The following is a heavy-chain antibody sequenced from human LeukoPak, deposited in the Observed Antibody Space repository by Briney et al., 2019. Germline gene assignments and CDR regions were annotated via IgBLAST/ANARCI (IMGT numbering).Heavy chain of an antibody. Sequence: SGTLSLTCAVSGGSILTTNWWSWVRQPPGKGLEWIGEVHLSGASNYNPSLKSRVNMSIDKSKNQLSLELTSVTAADTAVYYCARVLPYSSGWGVDYWGQGTLVTVSS. J-gene: IGHJ4*02. V-gene: IGHV4-4*02. D-gene: IGHD6-19*01. CDR3: ARVLPYSSGWGVDY. CDR1: GGSILTTNW. CDR2: VHLSGAS.